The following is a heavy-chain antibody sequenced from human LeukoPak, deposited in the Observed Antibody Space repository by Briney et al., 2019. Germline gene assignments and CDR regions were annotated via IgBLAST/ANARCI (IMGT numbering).Heavy chain of an antibody. D-gene: IGHD2-21*02. Sequence: GESLKISCQGSGYTFTSYWIGWVRQMPVKGLEWMGSIYPGDSDTKYSPPFQGQVTISVDKSTNTAYLQWKSLKASDTAMYYCARGDVVRGVSWFDSWGQGALVTVSS. J-gene: IGHJ5*01. CDR3: ARGDVVRGVSWFDS. V-gene: IGHV5-51*01. CDR2: IYPGDSDT. CDR1: GYTFTSYW.